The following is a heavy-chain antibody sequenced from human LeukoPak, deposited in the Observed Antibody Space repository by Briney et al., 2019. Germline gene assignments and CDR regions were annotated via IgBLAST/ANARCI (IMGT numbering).Heavy chain of an antibody. J-gene: IGHJ3*02. CDR1: GFTFSSYS. CDR2: ITASGGTT. Sequence: GGSLRLSCAASGFTFSSYSMNWVRQAPGKGLEWVSSITASGGTTYYADSLKGRFTISRDNSKNTLYLQMNSLRAEDTAVYYCAKGYSSGWYFPDAFDIWGQGTMVTVSS. V-gene: IGHV3-23*01. CDR3: AKGYSSGWYFPDAFDI. D-gene: IGHD6-19*01.